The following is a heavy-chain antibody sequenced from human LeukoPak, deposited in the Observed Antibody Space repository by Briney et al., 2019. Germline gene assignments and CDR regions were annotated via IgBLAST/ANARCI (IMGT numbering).Heavy chain of an antibody. CDR2: IWYDGSNK. V-gene: IGHV3-33*01. J-gene: IGHJ4*02. Sequence: GGSLRLSCAASGFTFSSYGMHWVRQAPGKGLEWVAVIWYDGSNKYYADSVKGRFTISRDNSKNTLYLQMNSLRAEDTAVYYCARETSGYGSDYWGQGTLVTVSS. D-gene: IGHD6-25*01. CDR1: GFTFSSYG. CDR3: ARETSGYGSDY.